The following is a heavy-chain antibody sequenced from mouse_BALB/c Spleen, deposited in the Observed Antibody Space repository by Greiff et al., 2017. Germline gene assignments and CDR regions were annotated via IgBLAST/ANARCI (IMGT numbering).Heavy chain of an antibody. D-gene: IGHD2-3*01. CDR3: ARGLLPDY. J-gene: IGHJ2*01. CDR2: IYPGSGST. CDR1: GYNFTSYW. V-gene: IGHV1-55*01. Sequence: QVQLQQPGAELVKPGTSVKLSCKASGYNFTSYWINWVKLRPGQGLEWIGDIYPGSGSTNYNEKFKSKATLTVDTSSSTAYMQLSSLASEDSALYYCARGLLPDYWGQGTTLTVSS.